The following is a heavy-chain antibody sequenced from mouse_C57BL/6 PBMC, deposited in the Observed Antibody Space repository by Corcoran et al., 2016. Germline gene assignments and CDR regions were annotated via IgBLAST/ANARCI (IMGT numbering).Heavy chain of an antibody. J-gene: IGHJ4*01. V-gene: IGHV1-80*01. CDR1: GYAFSSYW. D-gene: IGHD2-12*01. CDR3: ARKGAYYNAMDY. Sequence: QVQLQQSWAELVKPGASVKISCKASGYAFSSYWMNWVKQRPGKGLEWIGQIYPGDGDTNYNGKFKGKATLTADKSSSTAYMQLSSLTSEDSAVYFCARKGAYYNAMDYWGQGTSVTVSS. CDR2: IYPGDGDT.